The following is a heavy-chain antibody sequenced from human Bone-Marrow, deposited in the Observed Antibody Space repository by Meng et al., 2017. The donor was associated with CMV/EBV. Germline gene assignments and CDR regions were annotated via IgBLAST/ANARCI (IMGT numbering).Heavy chain of an antibody. CDR3: ARIPRGV. D-gene: IGHD3-16*01. CDR1: GYTFTGYN. J-gene: IGHJ1*01. V-gene: IGHV1-2*02. CDR2: INPKNGDT. Sequence: ASVKVSCKASGYTFTGYNVHWVRQAPGKGFEWMGWINPKNGDTNLAEKFQGRVTMTRDTSISTAYMDLSRLRSDDTAVYYCARIPRGVWGQGTVVTVSS.